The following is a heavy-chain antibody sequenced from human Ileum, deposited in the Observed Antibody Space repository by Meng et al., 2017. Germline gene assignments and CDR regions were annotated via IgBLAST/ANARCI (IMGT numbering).Heavy chain of an antibody. Sequence: SETLSLTCTVSGDSVNTHYYWSWIRQSPEKGLELIGYIYHSGSANYNPSLKNRVTISVDTSRNQFSMKMNSLTSADTAVYYCARMIGSGPFDHWGKGSLVTVSS. CDR2: IYHSGSA. D-gene: IGHD6-19*01. CDR3: ARMIGSGPFDH. V-gene: IGHV4-61*01. J-gene: IGHJ4*02. CDR1: GDSVNTHYY.